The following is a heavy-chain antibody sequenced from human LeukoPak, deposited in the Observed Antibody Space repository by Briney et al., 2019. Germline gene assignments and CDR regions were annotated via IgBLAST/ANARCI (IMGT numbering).Heavy chain of an antibody. CDR3: AKDPTSYYYGSGSYYDY. Sequence: PGGSLRLSCAASGFTFSSYGMSWVRQAPGKGLEWVSAISGSGGSTYYADSVKGRFTISRDNSKNTLYLQMNSLRAEDTAVYYCAKDPTSYYYGSGSYYDYWGQGTLVTVSS. V-gene: IGHV3-23*01. CDR1: GFTFSSYG. CDR2: ISGSGGST. J-gene: IGHJ4*02. D-gene: IGHD3-10*01.